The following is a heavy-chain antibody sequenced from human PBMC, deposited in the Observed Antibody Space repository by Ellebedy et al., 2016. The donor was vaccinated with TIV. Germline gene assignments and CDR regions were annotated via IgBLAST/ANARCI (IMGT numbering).Heavy chain of an antibody. CDR3: ARGDCSSTSCYYYYGMDV. J-gene: IGHJ6*02. CDR1: GYTFTSYD. Sequence: ASVKVSCXASGYTFTSYDINWVRQATGQGLEWMGWMNPNSGNTGYAQKFQGRVTMTRNTSISTAYMELSSLRSEDTAVYYCARGDCSSTSCYYYYGMDVWGQGTTVTVSS. V-gene: IGHV1-8*01. D-gene: IGHD2-2*01. CDR2: MNPNSGNT.